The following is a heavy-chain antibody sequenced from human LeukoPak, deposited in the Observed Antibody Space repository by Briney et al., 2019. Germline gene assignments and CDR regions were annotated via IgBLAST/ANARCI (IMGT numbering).Heavy chain of an antibody. D-gene: IGHD6-13*01. J-gene: IGHJ4*02. CDR1: GFTFSSYA. CDR3: AKVETAAAATLRGFDY. V-gene: IGHV3-23*01. CDR2: IGGSGGST. Sequence: GGSLRLSCAASGFTFSSYAMSWVGQAPGKGLEWVSSIGGSGGSTYYADSVKGRFTISRDNSKNTLYLQMNSLRAEDTAVYYCAKVETAAAATLRGFDYWGQGTLVTVSS.